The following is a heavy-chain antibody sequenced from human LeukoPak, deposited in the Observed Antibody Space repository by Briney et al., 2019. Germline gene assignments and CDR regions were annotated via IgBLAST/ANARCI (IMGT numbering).Heavy chain of an antibody. CDR2: IYYSGST. V-gene: IGHV4-39*01. CDR1: AASIISSSYY. Sequence: RSETLSLTCAVSAASIISSSYYWGWIRQPPGKGLEWIGSIYYSGSTNYNPTLKSRVTISADTSKNQFSLKLSSVTAADTAVYYCARRAYSSGAHWGQGTLVTVPS. J-gene: IGHJ4*02. CDR3: ARRAYSSGAH. D-gene: IGHD6-19*01.